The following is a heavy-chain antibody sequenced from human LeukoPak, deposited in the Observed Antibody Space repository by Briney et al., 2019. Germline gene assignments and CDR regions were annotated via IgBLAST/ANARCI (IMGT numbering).Heavy chain of an antibody. J-gene: IGHJ5*02. V-gene: IGHV3-30*04. CDR2: ISYDGSNK. D-gene: IGHD3-10*01. Sequence: GSLRLSCAASGFTFSSYAMHWVRQAPGKGLEWVAVISYDGSNKYYADSVKGRFTISRDNSRNTLYLQMNSLRAEDTAVYYCARDLGGFDPWGQGTLVTVSS. CDR3: ARDLGGFDP. CDR1: GFTFSSYA.